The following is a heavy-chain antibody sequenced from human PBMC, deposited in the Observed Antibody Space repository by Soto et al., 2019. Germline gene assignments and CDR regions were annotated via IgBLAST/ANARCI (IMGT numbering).Heavy chain of an antibody. CDR3: VRSMAVLHPFLSESFLGF. J-gene: IGHJ4*02. Sequence: GSLRLSCTASGFTFSDYAMSWVRQAPGKGLEWVSALGSDGGSTWYTDSVKGRFVISRDNSEGTLYLQMNSLKAEDTAVYYCVRSMAVLHPFLSESFLGFWGRGTLVTVAS. CDR2: LGSDGGST. D-gene: IGHD3-10*01. V-gene: IGHV3-23*01. CDR1: GFTFSDYA.